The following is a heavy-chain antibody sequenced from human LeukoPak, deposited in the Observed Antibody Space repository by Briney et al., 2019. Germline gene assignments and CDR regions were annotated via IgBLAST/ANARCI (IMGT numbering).Heavy chain of an antibody. V-gene: IGHV4-61*02. CDR3: AREKMLGIVVVPAVTPGAFDI. D-gene: IGHD2-2*01. CDR2: IYTSGST. CDR1: GGSISSGSYY. Sequence: PSQTLSLTCTVSGGSISSGSYYWSWIRQPAGKGLEWIGRIYTSGSTNYNPSLKSRVTISVDTSKNQFSLKLSSVTAADTAVYYCAREKMLGIVVVPAVTPGAFDIWGQGTMVTVSS. J-gene: IGHJ3*02.